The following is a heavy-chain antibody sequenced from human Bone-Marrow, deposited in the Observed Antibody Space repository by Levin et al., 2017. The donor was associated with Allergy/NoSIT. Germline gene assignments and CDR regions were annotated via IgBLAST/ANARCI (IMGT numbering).Heavy chain of an antibody. V-gene: IGHV3-11*01. Sequence: KPGGSLRLSCAASGFTLSDYYMSWIRQAPGKGLEWVSYISSRGTTMYLADSVKGRFTISRDNAKNSLSLQMNSLRADDTAVYYCARGSYDFWSGSIYYYYYYMDVWGKGTTVTVSS. D-gene: IGHD3-3*01. CDR1: GFTLSDYY. CDR2: ISSRGTTM. CDR3: ARGSYDFWSGSIYYYYYYMDV. J-gene: IGHJ6*03.